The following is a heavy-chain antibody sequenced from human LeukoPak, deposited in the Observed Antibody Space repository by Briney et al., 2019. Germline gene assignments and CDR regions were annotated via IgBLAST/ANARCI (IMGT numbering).Heavy chain of an antibody. V-gene: IGHV4-59*01. CDR1: GGSISSYY. J-gene: IGHJ4*02. Sequence: SETLSLTCTVSGGSISSYYWSWIRQPPGKGLEWIGYIYYGGSTNYNPSLKSRFTISVDTSKNQFSLKLSSVTAADTAVYYCARGFYSPHYWGQGTLVSVSS. D-gene: IGHD4-11*01. CDR2: IYYGGST. CDR3: ARGFYSPHY.